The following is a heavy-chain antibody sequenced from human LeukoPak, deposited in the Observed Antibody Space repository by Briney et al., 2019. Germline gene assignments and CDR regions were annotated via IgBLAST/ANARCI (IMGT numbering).Heavy chain of an antibody. CDR1: GFRFSRYW. CDR2: IKQDGSAK. Sequence: GGSLRLSCAASGFRFSRYWMTWVRQAPGKGLEWVANIKQDGSAKSYVDSVKGRFTISRDNAKDSLYLQMSSLRDDDTGVYYCASQPAAADVDYWGQGTLVTVSS. J-gene: IGHJ4*02. CDR3: ASQPAAADVDY. D-gene: IGHD2-2*01. V-gene: IGHV3-7*03.